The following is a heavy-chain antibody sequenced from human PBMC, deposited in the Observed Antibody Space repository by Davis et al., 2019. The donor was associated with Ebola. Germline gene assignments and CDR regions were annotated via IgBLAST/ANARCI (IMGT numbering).Heavy chain of an antibody. CDR2: ISSSSSYI. J-gene: IGHJ6*02. D-gene: IGHD2-8*01. CDR1: GFTLRNYA. V-gene: IGHV3-21*01. Sequence: GGSLRLSCVASGFTLRNYAMNWVRQAPGKGLEWVSSISSSSSYIYYADSVKGRFTISRYNAKNSLYLQMNSLRDEDTAVYYWARDLIILGGMDVWGQGTTVTVSS. CDR3: ARDLIILGGMDV.